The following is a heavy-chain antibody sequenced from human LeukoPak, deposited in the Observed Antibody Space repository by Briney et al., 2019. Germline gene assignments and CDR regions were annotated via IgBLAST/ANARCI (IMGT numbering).Heavy chain of an antibody. CDR3: ARDRNYYGSGSYYMDY. CDR2: IWSRDTTI. V-gene: IGHV3-11*01. J-gene: IGHJ4*02. Sequence: GGSLRLSCAASGFTFSDYYMSWVRQAPGKGLEWVSYIWSRDTTIYYADSVKGRFTISRDNAKNSLYLQMNSLRAEDTAVYYCARDRNYYGSGSYYMDYWGQGTLVTVSS. CDR1: GFTFSDYY. D-gene: IGHD3-10*01.